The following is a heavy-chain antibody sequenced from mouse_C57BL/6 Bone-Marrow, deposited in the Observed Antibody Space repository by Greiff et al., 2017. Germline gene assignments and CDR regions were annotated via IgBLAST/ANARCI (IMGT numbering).Heavy chain of an antibody. CDR2: INPNNGGT. J-gene: IGHJ1*03. CDR3: DWCFDV. CDR1: GYTFTDYY. V-gene: IGHV1-26*01. Sequence: EVKLQQSGPELVKPGASVKISCKASGYTFTDYYMNWVKQSHGKSLEWIGDINPNNGGTSYNQKFKGKATLTVDKSSSTAYMELRSLTSEDSAVYCGDWCFDVWGTGTTVTVSS.